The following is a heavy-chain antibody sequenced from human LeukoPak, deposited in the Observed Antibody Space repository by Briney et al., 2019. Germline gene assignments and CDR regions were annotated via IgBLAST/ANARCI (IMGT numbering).Heavy chain of an antibody. CDR1: GFTFSSFA. J-gene: IGHJ4*02. Sequence: GGSLRLSCAASGFTFSSFAMSWVRQAPGKGLEWVSGISGSGGSTYYADSVKGRFTISRDNSKNTLYLQMNSLRAEDTAVYYCAKGYHYYDSSGSYWGHFDYWGQGTLVTVSS. CDR3: AKGYHYYDSSGSYWGHFDY. CDR2: ISGSGGST. V-gene: IGHV3-23*01. D-gene: IGHD3-22*01.